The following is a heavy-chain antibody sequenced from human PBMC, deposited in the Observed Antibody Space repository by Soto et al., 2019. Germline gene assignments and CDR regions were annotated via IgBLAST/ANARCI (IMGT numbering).Heavy chain of an antibody. Sequence: SETLSLTCTVSGGSVNTAPYHWSWIRQSPRNGLEWIGNIYYTGSTNYNPSFESRVAISLDTSNNQFSLRLTSLTAADTAVYFCARDHHSYYDTSGYYHYFDFWGQGTLVTVSS. CDR3: ARDHHSYYDTSGYYHYFDF. V-gene: IGHV4-61*01. D-gene: IGHD3-22*01. J-gene: IGHJ4*02. CDR2: IYYTGST. CDR1: GGSVNTAPYH.